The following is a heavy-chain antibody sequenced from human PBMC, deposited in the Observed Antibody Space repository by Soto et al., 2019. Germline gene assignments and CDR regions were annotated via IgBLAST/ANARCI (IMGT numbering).Heavy chain of an antibody. J-gene: IGHJ4*02. CDR3: AKAPASSLTASRPFDE. D-gene: IGHD5-18*01. V-gene: IGHV3-23*01. Sequence: EVQLLESGGGLVPPGGFLRLSCAASGNTFSNYAMTWVRQAPGKGLEWVSAISGSGGSTYYAGSVKGRFTISRDNSKNKLFLHMNSLRAEDTAIYYCAKAPASSLTASRPFDEWGQGTLVTVSS. CDR2: ISGSGGST. CDR1: GNTFSNYA.